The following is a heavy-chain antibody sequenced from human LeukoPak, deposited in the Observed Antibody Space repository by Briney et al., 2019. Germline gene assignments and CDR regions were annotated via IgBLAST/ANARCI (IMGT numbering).Heavy chain of an antibody. D-gene: IGHD6-13*01. J-gene: IGHJ4*02. CDR3: AREGIAAAGPVDY. V-gene: IGHV4-38-2*02. CDR1: GYSISSGYY. CDR2: IYHSGST. Sequence: SETLSLTCTVSGYSISSGYYWGWIRQPPGKGLEWIGSIYHSGSTYYNPSLKSRVTISVDTSKNQFSLKLSSVTAADTAVYYCAREGIAAAGPVDYWGQGTLVTVSS.